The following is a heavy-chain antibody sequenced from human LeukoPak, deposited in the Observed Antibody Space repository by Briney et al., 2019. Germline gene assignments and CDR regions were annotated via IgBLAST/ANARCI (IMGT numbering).Heavy chain of an antibody. CDR2: ISAYNGDT. CDR3: ARDLEHCRNIICSNSAY. V-gene: IGHV1-18*01. J-gene: IGHJ4*02. D-gene: IGHD2-2*01. CDR1: GYTFTNYG. Sequence: ASVKVSCKASGYTFTNYGITWVRQAPGQGLEWMGWISAYNGDTNYAQRFQGRITMTTDTSTTTAYMELRSLRSDDTAVYYCARDLEHCRNIICSNSAYWGQGTLVTVSS.